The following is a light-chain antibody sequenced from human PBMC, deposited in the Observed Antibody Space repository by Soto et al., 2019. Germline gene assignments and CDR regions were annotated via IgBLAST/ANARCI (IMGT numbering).Light chain of an antibody. J-gene: IGKJ1*01. CDR1: QSLVHSDGNTY. Sequence: DIEMTQSPLSLSVSLGQPASISCRSSQSLVHSDGNTYLNWFQQRPGQSPRRLISRASDRDSGVPDRFSGSGSGTDFTLQISRVEAADVAVYYCMQGTHWPWTLGQGTRVAIK. CDR3: MQGTHWPWT. V-gene: IGKV2-30*02. CDR2: RAS.